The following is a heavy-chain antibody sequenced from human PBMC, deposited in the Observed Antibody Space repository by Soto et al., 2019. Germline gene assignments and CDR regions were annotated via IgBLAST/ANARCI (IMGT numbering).Heavy chain of an antibody. D-gene: IGHD6-6*01. CDR2: ISSSGSTI. CDR3: ITSSSSYYYYGMDV. J-gene: IGHJ6*02. V-gene: IGHV3-11*01. CDR1: GFTFSDYY. Sequence: GGSLRLSCAASGFTFSDYYMSWIRQAPGKGLEWVSYISSSGSTIYYADSVKGRSTISRDNAKNSLYLQMNSLRAEDTAVYYCITSSSSYYYYGMDVWGQGTTVTVSS.